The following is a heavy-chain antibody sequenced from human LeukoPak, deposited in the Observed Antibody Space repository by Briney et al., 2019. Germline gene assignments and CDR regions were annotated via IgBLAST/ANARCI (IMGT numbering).Heavy chain of an antibody. Sequence: GASVKVSCKASGYTFTSYAMNWVRQAPGQGLEWMGWINTNTGNPTYAQGFTGRFVFSLDTSVPTAYLQITSLKAEDTAVYYCGRVGYDGSGFYYVDHWGQGTLVTVSS. CDR1: GYTFTSYA. CDR3: GRVGYDGSGFYYVDH. D-gene: IGHD3-22*01. CDR2: INTNTGNP. J-gene: IGHJ4*02. V-gene: IGHV7-4-1*02.